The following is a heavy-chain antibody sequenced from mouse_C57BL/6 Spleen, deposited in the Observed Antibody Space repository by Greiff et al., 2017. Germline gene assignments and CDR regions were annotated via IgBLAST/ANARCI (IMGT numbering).Heavy chain of an antibody. D-gene: IGHD1-1*01. J-gene: IGHJ4*01. Sequence: VQLQQSGAELVKPGASVKLSCTASGFNIKDYYMHWVKQRTEQGLEWIGRIDPEDGETKYDPKFQGKATKTADTSSNTAYLQLSSLTSEDTAVYYCYRWDYYGSSHAMDYWGQGTSVTVSS. V-gene: IGHV14-2*01. CDR3: YRWDYYGSSHAMDY. CDR2: IDPEDGET. CDR1: GFNIKDYY.